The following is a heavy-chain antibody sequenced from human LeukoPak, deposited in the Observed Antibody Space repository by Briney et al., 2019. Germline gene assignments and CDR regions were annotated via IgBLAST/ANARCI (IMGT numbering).Heavy chain of an antibody. J-gene: IGHJ5*02. V-gene: IGHV4-38-2*02. CDR3: VREVLSPPDYYDSSGYDS. CDR1: GYSISSGYY. Sequence: SETLSLTCTVSGYSISSGYYWGWIRQPPGKGLEWIGNFYHSGSTYYSPSLKSRVTISVDTSKNLFSLRLSSVTAADTAVYYCVREVLSPPDYYDSSGYDSWGQGALVTVSS. CDR2: FYHSGST. D-gene: IGHD3-22*01.